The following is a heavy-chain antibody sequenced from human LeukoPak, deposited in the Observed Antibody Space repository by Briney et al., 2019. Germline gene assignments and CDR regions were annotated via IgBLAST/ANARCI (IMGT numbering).Heavy chain of an antibody. V-gene: IGHV4-59*08. CDR3: ARRGPTLVIIYGGFDV. CDR2: ISYNGNT. D-gene: IGHD4/OR15-4a*01. J-gene: IGHJ3*01. Sequence: SETLSLTCTVSGDSFSRYYWNWIRQTPGKGLEWIAYISYNGNTHYNPSLKSRATITRDTSKNEFSLMLTSVTAADTAVYFCARRGPTLVIIYGGFDVWGQGTAVTVSS. CDR1: GDSFSRYY.